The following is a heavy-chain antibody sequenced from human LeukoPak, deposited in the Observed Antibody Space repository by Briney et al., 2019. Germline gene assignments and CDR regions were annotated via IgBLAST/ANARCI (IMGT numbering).Heavy chain of an antibody. D-gene: IGHD3-10*01. CDR3: ARGQYGSGIDY. CDR2: IYTNGNT. CDR1: SGSISSYY. J-gene: IGHJ4*02. V-gene: IGHV4-4*07. Sequence: TSETLSLTCTVSSGSISSYYWSWIRQPAGKGLEWIGRIYTNGNTNYNPSLKSRVTMSVDTSKNQFSLKLTSMTAADTAVYHCARGQYGSGIDYWGQGTLVTVSS.